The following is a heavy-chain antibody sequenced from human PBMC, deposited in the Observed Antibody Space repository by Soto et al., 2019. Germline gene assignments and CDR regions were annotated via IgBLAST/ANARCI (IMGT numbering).Heavy chain of an antibody. D-gene: IGHD3-22*01. J-gene: IGHJ5*02. Sequence: GSLRLSCAASGFTFSSYAMSWVRQAPGKGLEWVSAISGSGGSTYYADSVKGRFTISRDNSKNTLYLQMNSLRAEDTAVYYCAKDPYYDSSGRYNWFDPWGQGTLVTVSS. CDR2: ISGSGGST. CDR1: GFTFSSYA. V-gene: IGHV3-23*01. CDR3: AKDPYYDSSGRYNWFDP.